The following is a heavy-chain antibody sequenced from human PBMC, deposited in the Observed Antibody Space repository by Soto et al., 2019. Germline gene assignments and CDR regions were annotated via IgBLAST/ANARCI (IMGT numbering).Heavy chain of an antibody. J-gene: IGHJ6*02. CDR2: ISSSSSYT. CDR3: ARITIAAAGDV. D-gene: IGHD6-13*01. Sequence: QVQLVEPGGGLVKPGGSLRLSCAASGFTFSDYYMSWIRQAPGKGLEWVSYISSSSSYTNYADSVKGRFTISRDNAKNSLYLQMNSLRAEDTAVYYCARITIAAAGDVWGQGTTVTVSS. V-gene: IGHV3-11*05. CDR1: GFTFSDYY.